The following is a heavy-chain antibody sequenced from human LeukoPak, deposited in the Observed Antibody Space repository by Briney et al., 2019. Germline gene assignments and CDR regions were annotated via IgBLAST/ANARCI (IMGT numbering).Heavy chain of an antibody. D-gene: IGHD2-21*01. CDR2: ISTYNGNK. V-gene: IGHV1-18*01. CDR1: GYTFTSYA. J-gene: IGHJ4*02. Sequence: ASVKVSCKASGYTFTSYAITWVRQAPGQGPEWMGWISTYNGNKNYAQKVQDRVTMSTDTSTSTVYMELKNLRSDDTAVYYCARGSGGGEPTDYWGQGTLVTVFS. CDR3: ARGSGGGEPTDY.